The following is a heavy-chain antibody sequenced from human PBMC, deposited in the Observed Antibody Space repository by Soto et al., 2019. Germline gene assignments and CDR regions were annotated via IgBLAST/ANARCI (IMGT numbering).Heavy chain of an antibody. CDR1: GGSISSGGYY. CDR2: IYYSGST. V-gene: IGHV4-31*03. J-gene: IGHJ5*02. Sequence: QVQLQESGPGLVKPSQTLSLTCTVSGGSISSGGYYWSWIRQHPGKGLEWIGYIYYSGSTYYNPSLKSRVTISVDTSKNQFSLKLSSVTAADTAVYYCAREKDIAAAGTRWFDPWGQGTLVTVSS. CDR3: AREKDIAAAGTRWFDP. D-gene: IGHD6-13*01.